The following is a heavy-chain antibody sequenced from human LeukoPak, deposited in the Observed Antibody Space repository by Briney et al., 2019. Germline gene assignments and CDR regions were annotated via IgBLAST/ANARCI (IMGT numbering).Heavy chain of an antibody. Sequence: GGSLRLSCAASGFTFSSSWMHWVRQAPGKGLEWVSRINNAGSDTKYADFVKGRFTISRDNAKNTLYLQMNSLRPEDTAVYYCASWGLADDYDINYWGQGTLVTVSS. J-gene: IGHJ4*02. CDR3: ASWGLADDYDINY. CDR2: INNAGSDT. V-gene: IGHV3-74*03. CDR1: GFTFSSSW. D-gene: IGHD3-22*01.